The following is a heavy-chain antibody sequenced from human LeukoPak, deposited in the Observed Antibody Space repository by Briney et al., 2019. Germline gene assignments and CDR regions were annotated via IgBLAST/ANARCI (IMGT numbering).Heavy chain of an antibody. J-gene: IGHJ5*02. CDR2: IYNNGST. D-gene: IGHD3-16*01. Sequence: PSETLSLTCNVSGNSISSGYYWGWIRQPAGKGLEWIGRIYNNGSTNYNPSLKSRVTISVDMSNNQFSLKLSSVTAADTAVYYCARDDYSTRFDPWGQGTLVTVSS. CDR3: ARDDYSTRFDP. CDR1: GNSISSGYY. V-gene: IGHV4-38-2*02.